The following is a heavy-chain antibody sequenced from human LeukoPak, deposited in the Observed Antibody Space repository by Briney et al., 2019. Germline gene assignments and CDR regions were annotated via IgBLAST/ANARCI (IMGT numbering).Heavy chain of an antibody. V-gene: IGHV3-74*01. D-gene: IGHD5-18*01. Sequence: QPGGSLRLSCAASGFTFSSYWMHWVRQAPGKGLVWVSRINSDGSSTSYADSVKGRFTISRDNAKNTLYLQMNSLRAEDTAVYYCARSPLQLWDAFDIWGQGTMVTVSS. CDR2: INSDGSST. CDR1: GFTFSSYW. J-gene: IGHJ3*02. CDR3: ARSPLQLWDAFDI.